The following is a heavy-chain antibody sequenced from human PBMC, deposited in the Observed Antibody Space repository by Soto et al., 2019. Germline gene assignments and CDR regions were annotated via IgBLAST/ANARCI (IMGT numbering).Heavy chain of an antibody. CDR2: IDPSDSYT. V-gene: IGHV5-10-1*01. CDR3: ARLQAAAGDNDLTFDY. CDR1: GYSFTSYL. Sequence: PGESLKISCKGSGYSFTSYLISWVRQMPGKVLERMRRIDPSDSYTNYSPSFQGHVTISADKSISTAYLQLSSLKASDTAMYYCARLQAAAGDNDLTFDYWGQGTLVTVSS. D-gene: IGHD6-13*01. J-gene: IGHJ4*02.